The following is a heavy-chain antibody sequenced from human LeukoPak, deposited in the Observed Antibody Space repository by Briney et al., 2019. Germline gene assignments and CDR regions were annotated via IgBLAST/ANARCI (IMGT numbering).Heavy chain of an antibody. CDR3: ARTSRGTRDAFDI. CDR2: IWYDGSNK. J-gene: IGHJ3*02. CDR1: GFNFSSYG. Sequence: PGGSLRLSCAASGFNFSSYGMHWVRQAPGKGLEWVAVIWYDGSNKYYADSVKGRFTISRDNSNNTLYLQMNSLRAEDTAVYYCARTSRGTRDAFDIWGQGTMVTVSS. V-gene: IGHV3-33*01. D-gene: IGHD3-10*01.